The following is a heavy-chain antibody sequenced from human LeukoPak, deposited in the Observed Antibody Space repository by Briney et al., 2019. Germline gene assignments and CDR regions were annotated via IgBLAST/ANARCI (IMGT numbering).Heavy chain of an antibody. CDR1: GFTFSGYS. V-gene: IGHV3-21*01. J-gene: IGHJ4*02. CDR3: AREVSEGFDF. Sequence: GGSMRLSCTASGFTFSGYSMNWIRQAPGKGLEWVSSFGTRSTSIYHAGSVKGRFAISRDNAKNSLYLQMNSLRAEDTALYYCAREVSEGFDFWGQGTLVTVSS. CDR2: FGTRSTSI. D-gene: IGHD3-22*01.